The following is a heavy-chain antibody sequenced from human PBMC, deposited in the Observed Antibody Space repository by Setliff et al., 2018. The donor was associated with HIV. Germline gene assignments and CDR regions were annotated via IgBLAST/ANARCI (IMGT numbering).Heavy chain of an antibody. CDR2: INAGNGNT. D-gene: IGHD3-10*01. CDR3: ARALSYGSGTYSAAGF. CDR1: GYTFTNYA. Sequence: GASVKVSCKASGYTFTNYAIHWVRQAPGQGLEWMGWINAGNGNTESSEKFQGRVTITRETSATTAYMELSSLTPEDTAIYFCARALSYGSGTYSAAGFWGQGTLVTVSS. V-gene: IGHV1-3*01. J-gene: IGHJ4*02.